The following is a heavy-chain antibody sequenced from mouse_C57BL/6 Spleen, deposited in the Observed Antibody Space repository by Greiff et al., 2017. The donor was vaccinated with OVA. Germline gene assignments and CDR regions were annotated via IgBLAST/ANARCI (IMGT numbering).Heavy chain of an antibody. CDR3: ARRGYYGYDVAWFAD. Sequence: VQLQQPGAELVKPGASVKLSCKASGYTFTSYWMQWVKQRPGQGLEWIGEIDPSDSYTNYTQKFKGKATLTVDTSSSTAYMQLSSLTSEDSAVYYCARRGYYGYDVAWFADWGQGTLVTVSA. V-gene: IGHV1-50*01. D-gene: IGHD2-2*01. CDR2: IDPSDSYT. J-gene: IGHJ3*01. CDR1: GYTFTSYW.